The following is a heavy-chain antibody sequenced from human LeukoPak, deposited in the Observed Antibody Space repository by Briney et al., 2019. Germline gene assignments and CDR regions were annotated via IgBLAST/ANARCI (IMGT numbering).Heavy chain of an antibody. CDR3: ARDKTRGLGYSYSKSGNYFDY. J-gene: IGHJ4*02. Sequence: GGPLRLSCAASGFTFSSYWMSWVRQAPGKGLEWVANIKQDGSEQYYVDAMKGRFTISRDNAKNSLYLQMNSLRAEDTAVYSCARDKTRGLGYSYSKSGNYFDYWGQGTLVTVSS. V-gene: IGHV3-7*01. CDR2: IKQDGSEQ. D-gene: IGHD5-18*01. CDR1: GFTFSSYW.